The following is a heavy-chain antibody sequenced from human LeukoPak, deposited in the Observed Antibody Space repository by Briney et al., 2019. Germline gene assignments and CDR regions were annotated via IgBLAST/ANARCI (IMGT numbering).Heavy chain of an antibody. CDR2: IYYSGST. CDR3: ARDLGFHGSSGRYFDY. J-gene: IGHJ4*02. D-gene: IGHD3-22*01. V-gene: IGHV4-59*01. CDR1: GGSISSYY. Sequence: SETLSLTCTVSGGSISSYYWSWIRQPPGKGLQWIGYIYYSGSTNYNPSLKGRVTISVDTSKNQFSLKLRSVTAADTAVYYCARDLGFHGSSGRYFDYWGQGTPVTVSS.